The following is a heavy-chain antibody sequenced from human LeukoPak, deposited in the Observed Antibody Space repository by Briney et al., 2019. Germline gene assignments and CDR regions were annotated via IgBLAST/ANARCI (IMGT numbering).Heavy chain of an antibody. D-gene: IGHD4-17*01. CDR2: INHSGST. CDR3: ASRGDYGSWYYFDY. J-gene: IGHJ4*02. Sequence: SETLSLTCAVYGGSFSGYYWSWIRQPPGKGLEWIGEINHSGSTNYNPSLKSRVTISVDTSKNQFSLNLSSVTAADTAVYYCASRGDYGSWYYFDYWGQGNLVTVSS. CDR1: GGSFSGYY. V-gene: IGHV4-34*01.